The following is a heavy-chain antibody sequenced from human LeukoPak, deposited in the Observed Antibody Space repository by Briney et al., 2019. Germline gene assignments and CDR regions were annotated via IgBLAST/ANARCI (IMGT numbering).Heavy chain of an antibody. Sequence: SETLSPTCAVYGGSFSGYYWSWIRQPPGKGLEWIGEINHSGSTNYNPSLKSRVTISVDTSKNQFSLKLSSVTAADTAVYYCARVVSSSWNPALRFDPWGQGTLVTVSS. D-gene: IGHD6-13*01. CDR3: ARVVSSSWNPALRFDP. J-gene: IGHJ5*02. CDR2: INHSGST. CDR1: GGSFSGYY. V-gene: IGHV4-34*01.